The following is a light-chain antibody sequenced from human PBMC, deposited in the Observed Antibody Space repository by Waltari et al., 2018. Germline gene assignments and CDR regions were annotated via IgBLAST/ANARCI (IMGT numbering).Light chain of an antibody. CDR3: QQYNRYSWT. CDR2: KAS. V-gene: IGKV1-5*03. CDR1: QSISDW. J-gene: IGKJ1*01. Sequence: DIQMTQSPSTLSASVGDRVTTTCRASQSISDWLAWCQQKTGKAPKLLIYKASSLESGGPSRVSGSGAGTEFTLTISSLQPDDCATYYCQQYNRYSWTFGQGTKVEIK.